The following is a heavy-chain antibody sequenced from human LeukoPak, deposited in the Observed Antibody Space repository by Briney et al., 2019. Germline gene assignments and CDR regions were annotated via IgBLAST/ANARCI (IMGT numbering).Heavy chain of an antibody. CDR1: GFTFSSYA. Sequence: GGSLRLSCAASGFTFSSYAMSWVRQAPGKGLEWVSTISGSGGSTSYADSVKGRFTISRDNSKNTLYLQMNSLRAEDTAVYYCAKDGNYDILTGYYEYYFDYWGQGTLVTVSS. CDR2: ISGSGGST. D-gene: IGHD3-9*01. CDR3: AKDGNYDILTGYYEYYFDY. V-gene: IGHV3-23*01. J-gene: IGHJ4*02.